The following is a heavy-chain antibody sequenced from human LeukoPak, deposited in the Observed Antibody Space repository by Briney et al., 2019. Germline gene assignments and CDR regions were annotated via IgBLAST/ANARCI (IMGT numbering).Heavy chain of an antibody. J-gene: IGHJ5*02. D-gene: IGHD3-10*01. CDR3: ARSPIDGSGSSVEWFDP. V-gene: IGHV1-2*02. CDR2: INPNSGGT. Sequence: GASVKVSCKASGYTFTGYYMHWVRQAPGQGLEWMGWINPNSGGTNYAQKFQGRVTMTRDTSISTAYMELSRLRPDDTAVYYCARSPIDGSGSSVEWFDPWGQGTLVTVSS. CDR1: GYTFTGYY.